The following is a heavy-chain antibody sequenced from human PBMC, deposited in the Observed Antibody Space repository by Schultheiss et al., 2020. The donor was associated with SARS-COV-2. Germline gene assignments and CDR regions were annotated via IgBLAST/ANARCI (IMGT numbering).Heavy chain of an antibody. J-gene: IGHJ5*02. D-gene: IGHD3-3*01. CDR1: GFTFSSYA. CDR2: ISSNGGST. Sequence: GGSLRLSCAASGFTFSSYAMSWVRQAPGKGLEYVSAISSNGGSTYYANSVKGRFTISRDNSKNTLYLQMNSLRAEDTAVYYCARLSGYYTTLNWFDPWGQGTLVTVSS. V-gene: IGHV3-64*01. CDR3: ARLSGYYTTLNWFDP.